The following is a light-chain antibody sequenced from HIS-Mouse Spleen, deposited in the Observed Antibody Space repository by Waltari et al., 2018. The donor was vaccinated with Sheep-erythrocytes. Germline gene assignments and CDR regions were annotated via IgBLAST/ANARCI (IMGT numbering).Light chain of an antibody. Sequence: SYELTQPPSVSVSPGQTARITCSGDALPKKYAYWYQQKSGQAPVLVIYEDRKRPSGIPERFSGSSSGTMATLTISGAQVEDEADYYCYSTDSSGYHRVFGGGTKLTVL. CDR3: YSTDSSGYHRV. V-gene: IGLV3-10*01. J-gene: IGLJ3*02. CDR2: EDR. CDR1: ALPKKY.